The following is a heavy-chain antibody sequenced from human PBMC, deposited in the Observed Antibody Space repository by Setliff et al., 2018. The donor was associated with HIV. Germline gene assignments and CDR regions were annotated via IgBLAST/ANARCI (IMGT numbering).Heavy chain of an antibody. Sequence: PGGSLRLSCAASGFTFSSSWMSWVRQAPGKGLEWVALISYGGRNKYYGDSVKGRFTISRDDSKSTLYLQMNSLRADDTAVYYCGKDYVADYYTPSGRDGAVDYWGQGTLVTVSS. V-gene: IGHV3-30*18. J-gene: IGHJ4*02. CDR1: GFTFSSSW. D-gene: IGHD3-10*01. CDR3: GKDYVADYYTPSGRDGAVDY. CDR2: ISYGGRNK.